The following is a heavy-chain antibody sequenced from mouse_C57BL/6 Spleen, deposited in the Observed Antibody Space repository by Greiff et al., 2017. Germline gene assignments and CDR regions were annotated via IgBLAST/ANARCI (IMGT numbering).Heavy chain of an antibody. CDR3: VRDQDYGYDDYAMDY. J-gene: IGHJ4*01. CDR1: GFTFNTYA. Sequence: EVQGVESGGGLVQPKGSLKLSCAASGFTFNTYAMHWVRQAPGKGLEWVARIRSKSSNYATYYADSVKDRFTISRDDSQSMLYLQMNNLKTEDTAMYYCVRDQDYGYDDYAMDYWGQGTSVTVSS. D-gene: IGHD2-2*01. V-gene: IGHV10-3*01. CDR2: IRSKSSNYAT.